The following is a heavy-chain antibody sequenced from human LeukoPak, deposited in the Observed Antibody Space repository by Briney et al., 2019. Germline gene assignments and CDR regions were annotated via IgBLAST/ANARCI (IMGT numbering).Heavy chain of an antibody. CDR1: GFTFSSYW. Sequence: GGSLRLSCAASGFTFSSYWMSWVRQAPGKGLEWVANIKQDGSEKYYVDSVKGRFTIPRDNAKNSLYLQMNSLRAEDTAVHYCASASRIAAAGDYWGQGTLVTVSS. D-gene: IGHD6-13*01. CDR3: ASASRIAAAGDY. CDR2: IKQDGSEK. J-gene: IGHJ4*02. V-gene: IGHV3-7*01.